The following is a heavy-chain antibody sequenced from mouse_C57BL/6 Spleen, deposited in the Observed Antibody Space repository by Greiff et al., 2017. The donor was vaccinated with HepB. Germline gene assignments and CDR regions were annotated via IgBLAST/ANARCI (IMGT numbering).Heavy chain of an antibody. J-gene: IGHJ4*01. CDR2: IRNKANGYTT. V-gene: IGHV7-3*01. Sequence: DVKLQESGGGLVQPGGSLSLSCAASGFTFTDYYMSWVRQPPGKALEWLGFIRNKANGYTTEYSASVKGRFTISRDNSQSILYLQMNALRAEDSATYYCARRGNYAMDYWGQGTSVTVSS. CDR1: GFTFTDYY. CDR3: ARRGNYAMDY.